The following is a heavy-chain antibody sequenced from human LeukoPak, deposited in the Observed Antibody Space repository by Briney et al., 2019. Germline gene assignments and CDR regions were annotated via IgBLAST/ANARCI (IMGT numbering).Heavy chain of an antibody. D-gene: IGHD5-24*01. CDR3: AKDNRDGYQFYYYYGMDV. Sequence: GGSLRLSCAASGFTFSSYGMHWVRQAPGKGLEWVAVISYDGSNKYYADSVKGRFTISRDNSKNTLYLQMNSLRAEDTAAYYCAKDNRDGYQFYYYYGMDVWGQGTTVTVSS. CDR1: GFTFSSYG. J-gene: IGHJ6*02. V-gene: IGHV3-30*18. CDR2: ISYDGSNK.